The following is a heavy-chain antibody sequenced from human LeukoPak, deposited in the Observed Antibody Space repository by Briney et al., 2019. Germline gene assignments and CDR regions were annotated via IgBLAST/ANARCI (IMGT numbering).Heavy chain of an antibody. D-gene: IGHD2-21*01. CDR1: GGSITNYY. CDR3: ARGGEKSLAEYFRH. CDR2: IHYSGST. J-gene: IGHJ1*01. V-gene: IGHV4-59*01. Sequence: SETLSLTCTVSGGSITNYYWTWIRQPPGKGLEWIGYIHYSGSTNYNPSLKSRLTISVDPSKNQFSLKLNSVTAADTAVYYCARGGEKSLAEYFRHWGQSTLVSVSS.